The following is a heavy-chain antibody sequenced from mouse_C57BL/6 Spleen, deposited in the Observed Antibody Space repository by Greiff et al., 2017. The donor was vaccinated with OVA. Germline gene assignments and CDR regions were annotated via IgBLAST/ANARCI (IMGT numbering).Heavy chain of an antibody. Sequence: EVHLVESGGGLVKPGGSLKLSCAASGFTFSSYAMPWVRQTPEKRLEWVATISDGGSYTYYPDNVKGRFTISRDNAKNNLYLQMSHLKSEDTAMYYCARDLRYYGSGDWYFDVWGTGTTVTVSS. V-gene: IGHV5-4*01. CDR1: GFTFSSYA. CDR2: ISDGGSYT. D-gene: IGHD1-1*01. J-gene: IGHJ1*03. CDR3: ARDLRYYGSGDWYFDV.